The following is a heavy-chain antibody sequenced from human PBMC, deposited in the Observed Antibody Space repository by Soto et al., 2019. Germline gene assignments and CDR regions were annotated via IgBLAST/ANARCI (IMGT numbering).Heavy chain of an antibody. Sequence: QITLKESGPSLVKPTQTLTLTCTFSGFSLTTNGVGVGWIRQSPGEALEWLALIYWDDDKRYSPSLKSRLTITKDTSKNRVVLTMTNMDSVDTATYYCAYCGYYSSSWCPDYWGQGTLVTVSS. D-gene: IGHD6-13*01. CDR1: GFSLTTNGVG. CDR2: IYWDDDK. V-gene: IGHV2-5*02. J-gene: IGHJ4*02. CDR3: AYCGYYSSSWCPDY.